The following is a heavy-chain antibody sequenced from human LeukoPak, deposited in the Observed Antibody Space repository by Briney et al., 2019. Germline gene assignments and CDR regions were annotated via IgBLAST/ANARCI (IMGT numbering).Heavy chain of an antibody. CDR3: ARAPDGTYYRNWFDP. Sequence: GGSLRLSCAASGFTFDTYNFNWVRQAPGKGLERVATIRSYSSYIHYGDSVKGRFTISRDDAERSVYLQMNSLRAEDTAFYYCARAPDGTYYRNWFDPWGQGTLVTVSS. CDR1: GFTFDTYN. CDR2: IRSYSSYI. V-gene: IGHV3-21*04. J-gene: IGHJ5*02. D-gene: IGHD1-26*01.